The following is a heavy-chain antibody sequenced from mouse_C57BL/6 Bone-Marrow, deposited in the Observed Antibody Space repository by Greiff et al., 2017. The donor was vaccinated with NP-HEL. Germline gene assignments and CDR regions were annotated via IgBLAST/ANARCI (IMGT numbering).Heavy chain of an antibody. CDR2: ISNGGGST. CDR3: ASIYYGNYAGAMDY. D-gene: IGHD2-1*01. V-gene: IGHV5-12*01. CDR1: GFTFSDYY. Sequence: EVKLMESGGGLVQPGGSLKLSCAASGFTFSDYYMYWVRQTPEKRLEWVAYISNGGGSTYYPDTVKGRFTISRDNAKNTLYLQMSRLKSEDTAMYYCASIYYGNYAGAMDYWGQGTSVTVSS. J-gene: IGHJ4*01.